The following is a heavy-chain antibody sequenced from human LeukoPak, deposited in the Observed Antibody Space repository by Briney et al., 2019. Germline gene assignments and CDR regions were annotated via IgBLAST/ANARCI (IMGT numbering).Heavy chain of an antibody. Sequence: PSETLSLTCTVSGGSISSHYWSWIRQPPGKGLEWIGYIYYSGSTNYNPSLKSRVTISVDTSKNQFSLKLSSVTAADTAVYYCARATWRDTAMVTYYYMDVWGKGTTVTVSS. D-gene: IGHD5-18*01. J-gene: IGHJ6*03. CDR1: GGSISSHY. CDR3: ARATWRDTAMVTYYYMDV. CDR2: IYYSGST. V-gene: IGHV4-59*11.